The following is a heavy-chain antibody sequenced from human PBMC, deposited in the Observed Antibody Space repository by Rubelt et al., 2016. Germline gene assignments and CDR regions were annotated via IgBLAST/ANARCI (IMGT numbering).Heavy chain of an antibody. CDR1: GYTFTSYD. CDR2: ISAYNGNT. CDR3: ARDHYYDSSGYPPEDY. D-gene: IGHD3-22*01. Sequence: ASGYTFTSYDINWVRQATGQGLEWMGWISAYNGNTNYAQKLQGRVTMTTDTSTSTAYMELRSLRSDDTAVYYCARDHYYDSSGYPPEDYWGQGTLVTVSS. J-gene: IGHJ4*02. V-gene: IGHV1-18*01.